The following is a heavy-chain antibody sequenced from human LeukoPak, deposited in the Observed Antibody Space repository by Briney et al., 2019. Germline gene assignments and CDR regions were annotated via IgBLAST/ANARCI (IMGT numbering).Heavy chain of an antibody. CDR2: IYTGGNT. CDR3: ARVVVSSSSDYFDY. J-gene: IGHJ4*02. CDR1: GFTVDSNY. D-gene: IGHD6-6*01. V-gene: IGHV3-53*05. Sequence: PGGSLRLSCAASGFTVDSNYLSWVRQAPGKGLEWVSTIYTGGNTYYAASVKGRFTISRDNSKNTLYLQVDSLRAEDTAVYYCARVVVSSSSDYFDYWGQGTLVTVSS.